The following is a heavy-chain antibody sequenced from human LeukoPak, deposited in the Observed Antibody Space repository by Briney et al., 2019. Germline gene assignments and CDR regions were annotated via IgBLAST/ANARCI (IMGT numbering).Heavy chain of an antibody. J-gene: IGHJ4*02. Sequence: MPSETLSLTCTVSGGSISSYYWSWIRQPPGKGLEWIGYIYYSGSTNYNPSLKSRVTISVDTSKNQFSLKLSSVTAADTAVYYCARNLVYNYGFDYWGQGTLVTVSS. CDR1: GGSISSYY. V-gene: IGHV4-59*01. CDR2: IYYSGST. D-gene: IGHD5-18*01. CDR3: ARNLVYNYGFDY.